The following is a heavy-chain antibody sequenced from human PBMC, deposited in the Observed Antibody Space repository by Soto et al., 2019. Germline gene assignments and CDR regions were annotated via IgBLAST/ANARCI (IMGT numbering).Heavy chain of an antibody. D-gene: IGHD6-19*01. V-gene: IGHV4-39*01. CDR2: VYYSGSA. J-gene: IGHJ5*01. CDR3: ARQSGRFGLAGAGIDS. CDR1: GASVSDSNFY. Sequence: QLQLQESGPGLVRPSETLSLTCTVSGASVSDSNFYWGWIRQHPGKELEWIGSVYYSGSAYYSPSPRSRVTISVDTSQNRFSLLLSSVTAADTAVYSGARQSGRFGLAGAGIDSWGQGTLVTVSS.